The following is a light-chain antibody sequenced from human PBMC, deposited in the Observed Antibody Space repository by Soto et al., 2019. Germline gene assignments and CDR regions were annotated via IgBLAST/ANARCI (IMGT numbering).Light chain of an antibody. J-gene: IGLJ2*01. CDR2: DVT. CDR3: SSYAGSYTFVV. Sequence: QSALTQPRSVSGSPGQSVTISCTGTSSDVGGYNFVSWYQHLPGKAPKLMIYDVTKRPSGVPDRFSGSKSGNAASLTIFGLQAEDEADYYCSSYAGSYTFVVFGGGTKLTVL. V-gene: IGLV2-11*01. CDR1: SSDVGGYNF.